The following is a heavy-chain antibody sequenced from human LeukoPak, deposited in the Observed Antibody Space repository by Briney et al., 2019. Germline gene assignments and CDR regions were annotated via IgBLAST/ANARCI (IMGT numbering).Heavy chain of an antibody. CDR3: ARHRGRYYDSGSYYYFDY. D-gene: IGHD3-10*01. Sequence: PSETLSLTCTVSGGSISSSGYYWGWIRQPPGKGLEWVGSVYYTGSTFYNPSLKSRVTTSVDTSKNHFSLNLSSVTAADTAVYYCARHRGRYYDSGSYYYFDYWGQGTLVTVSS. CDR2: VYYTGST. CDR1: GGSISSSGYY. V-gene: IGHV4-39*02. J-gene: IGHJ4*02.